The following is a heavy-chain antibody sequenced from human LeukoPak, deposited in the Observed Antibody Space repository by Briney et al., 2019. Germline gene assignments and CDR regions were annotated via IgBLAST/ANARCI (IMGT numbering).Heavy chain of an antibody. V-gene: IGHV3-74*01. CDR3: AKETSAEGSGWPHPSEFDP. D-gene: IGHD3-10*01. Sequence: HPGGSLRLSCAASGFTFSSYWMHWVRQAPGKGLVWVSRINNDGSSTSYADSVKGRFTISRDNAKNTLYLQMNSLRAEDTAVYYCAKETSAEGSGWPHPSEFDPWGQGTLVTVSS. J-gene: IGHJ5*02. CDR1: GFTFSSYW. CDR2: INNDGSST.